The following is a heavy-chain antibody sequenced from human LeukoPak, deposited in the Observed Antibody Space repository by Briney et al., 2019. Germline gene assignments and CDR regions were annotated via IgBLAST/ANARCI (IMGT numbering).Heavy chain of an antibody. CDR1: GYTFTSYG. J-gene: IGHJ6*03. CDR3: AISSITIFGVVTEPEYYYYYYYMDV. CDR2: ISAYNGNT. D-gene: IGHD3-3*01. Sequence: ASVKVSCKASGYTFTSYGISWVRQAPGQGLEWMGWISAYNGNTNYAQKFQGRVTITTDESTSTAYMELSSLRSEDTAVYYCAISSITIFGVVTEPEYYYYYYYMDVWGKGTTVTVSS. V-gene: IGHV1-18*01.